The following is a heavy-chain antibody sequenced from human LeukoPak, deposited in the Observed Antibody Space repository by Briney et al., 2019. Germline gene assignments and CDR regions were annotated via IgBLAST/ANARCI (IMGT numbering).Heavy chain of an antibody. CDR3: AKEYAGYCSGGSCYLPSDY. CDR2: ISYDGSNK. D-gene: IGHD2-15*01. J-gene: IGHJ4*02. Sequence: GRSLRLSCAASGFTFSSYGMHWVRQAPGKGLEWVAVISYDGSNKYYADSVKGRFTISRDNSKNTLYLQMNSLRAEDTAVYYCAKEYAGYCSGGSCYLPSDYWGQGTLVIVSS. CDR1: GFTFSSYG. V-gene: IGHV3-30*18.